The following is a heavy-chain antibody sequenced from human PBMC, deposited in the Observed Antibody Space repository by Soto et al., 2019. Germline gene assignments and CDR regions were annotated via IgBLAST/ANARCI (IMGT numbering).Heavy chain of an antibody. CDR1: VYVVSSNSAA. J-gene: IGHJ4*02. CDR3: VRLVAGAADY. D-gene: IGHD6-19*01. CDR2: TYYRSTWYN. V-gene: IGHV6-1*01. Sequence: PSETLSLTCVISVYVVSSNSAAWNWIRQSPSRGLEWLGRTYYRSTWYNDYAVSVKSRITIKPDTSKNQFSLQLNSVTPEDTAVYYRVRLVAGAADYLGQGTLGIVSS.